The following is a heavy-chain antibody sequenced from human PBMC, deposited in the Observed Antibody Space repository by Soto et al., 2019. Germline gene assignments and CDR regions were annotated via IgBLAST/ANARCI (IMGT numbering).Heavy chain of an antibody. CDR1: GLTFSSYE. Sequence: GGSLRLSCAASGLTFSSYEMNWVRQAPGKGLEWVSYISSTVMYYTDSVKGRFTISRDNARNSLYLQMNSLRAEDTAVYYCAREARGGGYFDYWGQGTPVTVSS. V-gene: IGHV3-48*03. J-gene: IGHJ4*02. CDR2: ISSTVM. D-gene: IGHD2-15*01. CDR3: AREARGGGYFDY.